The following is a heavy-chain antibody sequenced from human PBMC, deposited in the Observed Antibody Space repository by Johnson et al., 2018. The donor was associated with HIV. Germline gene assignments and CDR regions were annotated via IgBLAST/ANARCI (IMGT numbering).Heavy chain of an antibody. CDR1: GFTFSSYA. Sequence: QVQLVESGGGLVQPGRSLRLSCAASGFTFSSYAMHWVRQAPGKGLEWVAVISYDGSNKYYADSVKGRFTISRDNSKNTLYLQMNSLRAEDTAVYYCAKTYSGSNRDAFDMWGLGTVVTVSS. CDR2: ISYDGSNK. J-gene: IGHJ3*02. D-gene: IGHD1-26*01. CDR3: AKTYSGSNRDAFDM. V-gene: IGHV3-30*04.